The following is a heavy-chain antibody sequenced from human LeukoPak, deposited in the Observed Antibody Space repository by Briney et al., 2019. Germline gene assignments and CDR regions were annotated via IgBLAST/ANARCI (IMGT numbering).Heavy chain of an antibody. J-gene: IGHJ6*02. V-gene: IGHV3-23*01. CDR1: GFTFSSYA. CDR3: ARSGGMDV. D-gene: IGHD3-10*01. CDR2: ISPSGDNT. Sequence: GGSLRLSCAASGFTFSSYAMTWVRQAPGKGLEWVSAISPSGDNTYHADSMKGRFTISRDNSKNTLYLQMNSLRAEDTALYFCARSGGMDVWGQGTTVTVFS.